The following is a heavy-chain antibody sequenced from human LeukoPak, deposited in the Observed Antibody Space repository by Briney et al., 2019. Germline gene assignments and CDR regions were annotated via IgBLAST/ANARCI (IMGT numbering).Heavy chain of an antibody. V-gene: IGHV3-53*01. J-gene: IGHJ4*02. CDR3: AIDLYVCGSYRPI. CDR1: GFTVSSNY. CDR2: IYSGGST. D-gene: IGHD3-16*02. Sequence: PGGSLRLSCAASGFTVSSNYMSWVRQAPGKGLEWVSVIYSGGSTYYADSVKGRFTISRDNSKNTLYLQMNSLRAEDTAVYYCAIDLYVCGSYRPIWGQGTLVTVSS.